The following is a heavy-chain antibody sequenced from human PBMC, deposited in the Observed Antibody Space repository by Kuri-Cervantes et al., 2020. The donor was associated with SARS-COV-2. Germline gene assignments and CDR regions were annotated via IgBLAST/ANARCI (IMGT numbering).Heavy chain of an antibody. CDR2: ISSSSSTI. Sequence: GGSLRLSCAASGFTFSSYSMNWVRQAPGKGLEWVSYISSSSSTIYYADSVKGRFTISRDNAKNSLYLQMNSLRAEDTAVYYCARFSDYSNYVLYYYYYMDVWGKGTTVTVSS. CDR1: GFTFSSYS. D-gene: IGHD4-11*01. CDR3: ARFSDYSNYVLYYYYYMDV. J-gene: IGHJ6*03. V-gene: IGHV3-48*01.